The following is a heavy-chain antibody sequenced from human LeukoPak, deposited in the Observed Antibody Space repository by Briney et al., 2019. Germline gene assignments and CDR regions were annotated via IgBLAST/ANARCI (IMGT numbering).Heavy chain of an antibody. CDR2: ISGSGGST. CDR3: AKDLGNYDILTGYYLSYYYYGMDV. CDR1: GFTFSSYA. D-gene: IGHD3-9*01. J-gene: IGHJ6*02. V-gene: IGHV3-23*01. Sequence: GGSLRLPCAPSGFTFSSYAMSWSAQAPGKGLDWVSAISGSGGSTYYADSVKGRFTISRDNSKNTLYLQMNSLRAEDTAVYYCAKDLGNYDILTGYYLSYYYYGMDVWGQGTTVTVSS.